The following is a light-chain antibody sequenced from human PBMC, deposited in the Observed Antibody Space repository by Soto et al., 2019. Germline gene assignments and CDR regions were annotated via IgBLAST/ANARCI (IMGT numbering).Light chain of an antibody. Sequence: QSVLTQPASVSGSPGQSITISCTGTTSDVGSYDLVSWYQQYPGKAPKLMIYEVTKRPSGVSHRFSGSKSGNTASLTISGLQAEDEADYYCCSYAGITTIIFGGGTKVTVL. CDR3: CSYAGITTII. V-gene: IGLV2-23*02. CDR1: TSDVGSYDL. CDR2: EVT. J-gene: IGLJ2*01.